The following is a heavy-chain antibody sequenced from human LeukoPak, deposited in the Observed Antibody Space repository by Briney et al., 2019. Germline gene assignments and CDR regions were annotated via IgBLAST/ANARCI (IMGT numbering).Heavy chain of an antibody. CDR1: GFTFSSYE. CDR2: INSDGSTI. J-gene: IGHJ4*02. CDR3: ASPLVDGIAGYY. V-gene: IGHV3-48*03. D-gene: IGHD6-13*01. Sequence: GGSLRLSCAASGFTFSSYEMNWVRQAPGKGLEWVSYINSDGSTIYYADSVKGRFTISRDNAKNSLYLQMNSLRAEDTAVYYCASPLVDGIAGYYWGQGTLVTVSS.